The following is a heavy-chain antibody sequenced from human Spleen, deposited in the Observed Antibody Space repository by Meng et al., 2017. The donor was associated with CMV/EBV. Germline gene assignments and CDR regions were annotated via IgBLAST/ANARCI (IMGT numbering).Heavy chain of an antibody. CDR3: AKDGRAVEEGGLEWLTYYYYGMDV. V-gene: IGHV3-21*01. J-gene: IGHJ6*02. CDR2: ITSSSNYI. Sequence: GESLKTSCAASGFAFSSFSLHWVRQAPGKGLEWVSSITSSSNYIYYADTVKGRFTITRNNAKNSLYQQMNSLRAEDTGVYYCAKDGRAVEEGGLEWLTYYYYGMDVWGQGTTVTVSS. D-gene: IGHD3-3*01. CDR1: GFAFSSFS.